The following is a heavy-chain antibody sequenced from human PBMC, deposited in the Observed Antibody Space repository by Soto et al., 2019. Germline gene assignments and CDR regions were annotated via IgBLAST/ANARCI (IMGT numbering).Heavy chain of an antibody. D-gene: IGHD2-21*02. Sequence: QVQLVQSGAEVKKPGASVKVSCKASGYSFTSYDMNWVRQAPGQGLEWMGWVNPNSGDTDYAQKFQDRVTMTTDTSIRTAYMELSSRRSEDTAVYYCARVSFLAPVTGAEIFDFWGQGTMVTVSS. CDR1: GYSFTSYD. V-gene: IGHV1-8*01. J-gene: IGHJ3*01. CDR3: ARVSFLAPVTGAEIFDF. CDR2: VNPNSGDT.